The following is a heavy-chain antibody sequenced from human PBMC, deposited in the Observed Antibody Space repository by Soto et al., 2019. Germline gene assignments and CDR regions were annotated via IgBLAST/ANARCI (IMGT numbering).Heavy chain of an antibody. CDR2: MSHSGGH. D-gene: IGHD1-1*01. CDR1: GGFVSSGSYY. J-gene: IGHJ3*02. CDR3: ARVERATATTVVDAFAI. V-gene: IGHV4-34*01. Sequence: QVQLQQWGAGLLKPSETLSLTGAVYGGFVSSGSYYWSWIRQPPGKGLEWIGEMSHSGGHHFNPSLTGPVTISVATSNNQFSPKISSVTAPDTALYYCARVERATATTVVDAFAISCPGTMVTVSS.